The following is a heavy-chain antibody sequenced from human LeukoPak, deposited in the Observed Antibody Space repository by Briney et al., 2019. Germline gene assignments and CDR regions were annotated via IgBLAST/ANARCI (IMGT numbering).Heavy chain of an antibody. J-gene: IGHJ1*01. D-gene: IGHD6-19*01. CDR1: GFTFSAYA. Sequence: GGSLRLSCEASGFTFSAYAMTWVRQAPGQGLEWVSSIGSDNKPHYSESVKGRFAISRDNSKSMLFLQLNSLRAEDTAVYYCARDLFFSDAGYSSGWRAEYFHHWGQGTLVTVSS. V-gene: IGHV3-69-1*01. CDR3: ARDLFFSDAGYSSGWRAEYFHH. CDR2: IGSDNKP.